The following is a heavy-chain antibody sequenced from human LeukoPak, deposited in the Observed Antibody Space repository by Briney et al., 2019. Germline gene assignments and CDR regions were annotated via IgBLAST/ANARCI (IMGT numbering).Heavy chain of an antibody. J-gene: IGHJ4*02. Sequence: KPGGSLRLSCAASGFTFSDYYMSWIRQAPGKGLEWVSYISSSGSTMYYADSVKGRFTISRDNAKNSLYLQMNSLRAEDTAVYYCARDYYYDSSGYSGYWGQGTLVTVSS. CDR3: ARDYYYDSSGYSGY. D-gene: IGHD3-22*01. CDR2: ISSSGSTM. CDR1: GFTFSDYY. V-gene: IGHV3-11*01.